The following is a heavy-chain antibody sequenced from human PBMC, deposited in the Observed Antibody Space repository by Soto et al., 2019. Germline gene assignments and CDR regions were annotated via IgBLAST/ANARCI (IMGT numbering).Heavy chain of an antibody. J-gene: IGHJ4*02. V-gene: IGHV1-18*01. Sequence: QVQLVQSGGEVKKPGASVKVSCKTSGYRFSRYGINWVRQAPGQGLEWMGWISTYNGNTQYAQKFQGRVIMTIDTSTNTAYLELRSLSSDDTAVYYXXXXEXXANLMIVVLPGDYWGQGTLVSVSS. CDR2: ISTYNGNT. CDR1: GYRFSRYG. D-gene: IGHD3-22*01. CDR3: XXXEXXANLMIVVLPGDY.